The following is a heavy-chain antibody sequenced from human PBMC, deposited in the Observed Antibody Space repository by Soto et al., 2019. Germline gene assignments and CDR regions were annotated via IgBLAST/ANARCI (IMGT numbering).Heavy chain of an antibody. J-gene: IGHJ5*02. D-gene: IGHD3-16*02. V-gene: IGHV3-48*01. CDR3: ARKPQGGISNWFDP. CDR2: ISSSSSTI. Sequence: GGSLRLSCAASGFTFSSYSMNWVRQAPGKGLEWVSYISSSSSTIYYADSVKGRFTISRDNAKNSLYLQMNSLRAEDTAVYYCARKPQGGISNWFDPWGQGTLVTVSS. CDR1: GFTFSSYS.